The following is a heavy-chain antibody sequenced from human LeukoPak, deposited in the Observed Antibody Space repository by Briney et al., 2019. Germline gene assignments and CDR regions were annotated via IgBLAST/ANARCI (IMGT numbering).Heavy chain of an antibody. CDR2: IFYSGTT. CDR1: GGATSSSNYY. Sequence: SETLSLTCTVSGGATSSSNYYWAWIRQPPGKGLEWMGSIFYSGTTHYNPSLKSRVTISIDTSKHQFSLKLSSVSAADTSVYYCARLSTYGGHSGGGYWGQGTLVTVSS. J-gene: IGHJ4*02. D-gene: IGHD4-23*01. V-gene: IGHV4-39*01. CDR3: ARLSTYGGHSGGGY.